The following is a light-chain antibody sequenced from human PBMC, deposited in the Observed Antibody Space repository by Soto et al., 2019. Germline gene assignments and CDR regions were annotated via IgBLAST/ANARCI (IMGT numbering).Light chain of an antibody. CDR1: SSNIGGGYD. Sequence: QSVLTQPPSVSGAPGQRVTISCTGSSSNIGGGYDVHWYQQLPGTAPKLLIYGNSNRPSGVPDRLSGSKSGTSASLAITGLQAEDEADYYCQSYDSSLSGHVVFGGGTKVTVL. V-gene: IGLV1-40*01. CDR2: GNS. CDR3: QSYDSSLSGHVV. J-gene: IGLJ2*01.